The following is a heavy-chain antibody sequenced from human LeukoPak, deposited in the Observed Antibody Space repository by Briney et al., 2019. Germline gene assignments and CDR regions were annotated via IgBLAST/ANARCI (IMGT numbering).Heavy chain of an antibody. CDR3: AKDRCSNGIGCYYYYMDV. CDR2: IQYDGSNE. CDR1: GFTFSSYG. D-gene: IGHD2-8*01. V-gene: IGHV3-30*19. J-gene: IGHJ6*03. Sequence: RSLRLSCAASGFTFSSYGMHWVRQAPGKGLEWVAYIQYDGSNEQYADSVKGRFSIPRDSSKNILYLQMNSLRAEDTAVYYCAKDRCSNGIGCYYYYMDVWGKGTTVTISS.